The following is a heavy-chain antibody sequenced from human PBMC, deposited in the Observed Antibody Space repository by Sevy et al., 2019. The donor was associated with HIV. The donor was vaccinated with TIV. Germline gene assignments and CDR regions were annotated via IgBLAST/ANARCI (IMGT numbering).Heavy chain of an antibody. V-gene: IGHV1-2*02. CDR2: INPKTGGT. D-gene: IGHD3-22*01. Sequence: ASVKVSCKASGYTFTGYYVHWLRQAPGQGLEWMGWINPKTGGTYFAKKFQDRVTMTTGTSITTAYLELSGLRFDDTAVYYCARMGDYVDTSAYYPLKYWGQGTLVTVSS. CDR1: GYTFTGYY. CDR3: ARMGDYVDTSAYYPLKY. J-gene: IGHJ4*02.